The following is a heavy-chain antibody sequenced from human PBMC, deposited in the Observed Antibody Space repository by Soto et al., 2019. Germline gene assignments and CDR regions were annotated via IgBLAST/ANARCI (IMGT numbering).Heavy chain of an antibody. V-gene: IGHV4-4*02. CDR3: ATSKGGTYFLFFLDY. J-gene: IGHJ4*02. Sequence: SETLSLTCAVSGGSISSSNWWSWVRQPPGKGLEWIGEIYHSGSTNYNPSLKSRVTISVDKSKNQFSLKLSSVTAADTAVYYCATSKGGTYFLFFLDYWGQGTTVTV. CDR1: GGSISSSNW. CDR2: IYHSGST. D-gene: IGHD3-9*01.